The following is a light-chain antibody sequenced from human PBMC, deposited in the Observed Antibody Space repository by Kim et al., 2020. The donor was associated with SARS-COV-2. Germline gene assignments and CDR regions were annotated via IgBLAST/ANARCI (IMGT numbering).Light chain of an antibody. Sequence: KTVTISCTRSSGSIASNDVQWYQQRPGSAPATVIYEDNQRPSGVPDRFSGSIDSSSNSASLTISGLKTEDEAVYYCQSYDSSNYWVFGGGTQLTVL. CDR1: SGSIASND. CDR3: QSYDSSNYWV. CDR2: EDN. V-gene: IGLV6-57*03. J-gene: IGLJ3*02.